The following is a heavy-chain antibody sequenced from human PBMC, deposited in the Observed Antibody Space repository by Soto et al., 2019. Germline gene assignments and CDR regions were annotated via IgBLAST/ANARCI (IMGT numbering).Heavy chain of an antibody. J-gene: IGHJ4*02. CDR1: GGTFSNYA. Sequence: SVKVSCKASGGTFSNYAISWVRQAPGQGLEWMGGIIPIFGTTNYPQKSQGRVTITADEPTSTSYMELGSLRSEDTAVYYCAHIAVATGSFDYWGQGTLVTVSS. CDR2: IIPIFGTT. V-gene: IGHV1-69*13. CDR3: AHIAVATGSFDY. D-gene: IGHD6-19*01.